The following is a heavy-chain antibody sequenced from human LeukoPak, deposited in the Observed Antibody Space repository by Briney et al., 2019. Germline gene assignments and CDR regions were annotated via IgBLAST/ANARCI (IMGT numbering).Heavy chain of an antibody. D-gene: IGHD3-10*01. Sequence: SETLSLTCTVSGGSISSSSYYWGWIRQPPGKGLEWIGSIYYSGSTYYSPSLKSRVTISVDTSKNQFSLKLSSVTAADTAVYYCARDKRGPSGRYFDYWGQGTLVTVSS. V-gene: IGHV4-39*07. CDR3: ARDKRGPSGRYFDY. J-gene: IGHJ4*02. CDR2: IYYSGST. CDR1: GGSISSSSYY.